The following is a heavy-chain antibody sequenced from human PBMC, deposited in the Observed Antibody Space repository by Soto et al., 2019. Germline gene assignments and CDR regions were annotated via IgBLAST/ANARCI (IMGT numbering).Heavy chain of an antibody. Sequence: PGGSLRLSCAASGFTFSSYAMSWVRQAPGKGLEWVSAISGSGGSTYYADSVKGRFTISRDNSKNTLYLQMNSLRAEVTAVYYCAKAMAPEDGVAYYDFWSGYYIGPGYWGQGTLVTVSS. V-gene: IGHV3-23*01. D-gene: IGHD3-3*01. CDR3: AKAMAPEDGVAYYDFWSGYYIGPGY. CDR1: GFTFSSYA. CDR2: ISGSGGST. J-gene: IGHJ4*02.